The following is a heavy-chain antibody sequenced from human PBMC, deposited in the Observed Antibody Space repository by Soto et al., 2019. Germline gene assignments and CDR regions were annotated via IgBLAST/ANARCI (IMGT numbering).Heavy chain of an antibody. Sequence: GGSLRLSCAASGFSFSTNAMNWVRQAPGKGLEWVAVISYDGSNKYYADSVKGRFTISRDNSKNTLYLQMNSLRAEDTAVYYCVRGGDSSGYYYRQYFQHWGQGTLVTVSS. CDR1: GFSFSTNA. J-gene: IGHJ1*01. CDR3: VRGGDSSGYYYRQYFQH. CDR2: ISYDGSNK. V-gene: IGHV3-30-3*01. D-gene: IGHD3-22*01.